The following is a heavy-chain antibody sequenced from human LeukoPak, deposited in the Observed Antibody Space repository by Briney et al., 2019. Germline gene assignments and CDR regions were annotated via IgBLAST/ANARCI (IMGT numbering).Heavy chain of an antibody. CDR1: GGSISSYY. V-gene: IGHV4-59*01. D-gene: IGHD3-10*01. CDR2: IYYSGGT. Sequence: PSETLSLTCTVSGGSISSYYWSWIRQPPGKGLEWIGYIYYSGGTNYNPSLKSRVTISVDTSKNQFSLKLSSVTAADTAVSYCARGYAELLWFGELTEPNWFDPWGQGTLVTVSS. J-gene: IGHJ5*02. CDR3: ARGYAELLWFGELTEPNWFDP.